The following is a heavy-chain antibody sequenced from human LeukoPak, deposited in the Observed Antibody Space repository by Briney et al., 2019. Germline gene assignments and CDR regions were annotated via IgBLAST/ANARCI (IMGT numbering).Heavy chain of an antibody. D-gene: IGHD3-10*01. V-gene: IGHV1-18*01. CDR1: GYTFTRYS. J-gene: IGHJ4*02. CDR2: IGGYNGDT. Sequence: GASVKVSCKASGYTFTRYSITWFRQAPGQGLEWMGWIGGYNGDTKYPQKFQDRVTVTTDTSSTTVYMELRSLRSDDTAVYYCARGAYYYGPGSYWIDYWGQGTLVTVSS. CDR3: ARGAYYYGPGSYWIDY.